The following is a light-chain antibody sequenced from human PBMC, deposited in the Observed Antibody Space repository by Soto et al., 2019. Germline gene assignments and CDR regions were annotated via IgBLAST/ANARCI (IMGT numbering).Light chain of an antibody. V-gene: IGKV1-6*01. CDR2: AAS. J-gene: IGKJ1*01. CDR1: QGIRND. CDR3: LQDHDDSWT. Sequence: IQMPQSPSSLSASVGDRVTITCRASQGIRNDLGWYQQKPGKAPTLLIYAASNLQSGVPSRFRGSRSGTEFTLTVSSLQPEDFATYYCLQDHDDSWTFGQGTKVDIK.